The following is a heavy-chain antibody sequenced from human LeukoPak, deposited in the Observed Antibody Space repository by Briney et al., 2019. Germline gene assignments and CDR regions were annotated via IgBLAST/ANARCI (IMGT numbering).Heavy chain of an antibody. CDR2: IYYSGST. D-gene: IGHD3-3*01. J-gene: IGHJ3*02. V-gene: IGHV4-30-4*08. Sequence: SETLSLTCTVSGGSISSGDYYWSWIHQPPGKGLEWIGYIYYSGSTYYNPSLKSRVTISVDTSKNQFSLKLSSVTAADTAVYYCAYYDFWSGDPAFDIWGQGTMVTVSS. CDR3: AYYDFWSGDPAFDI. CDR1: GGSISSGDYY.